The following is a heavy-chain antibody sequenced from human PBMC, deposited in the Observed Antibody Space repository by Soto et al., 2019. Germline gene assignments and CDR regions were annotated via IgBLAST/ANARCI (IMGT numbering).Heavy chain of an antibody. J-gene: IGHJ5*02. D-gene: IGHD3-16*02. CDR1: GFTFSSYG. V-gene: IGHV3-33*01. CDR2: IWYDGSNK. Sequence: QVQLVESGGGVVQPGRSLRLSCAASGFTFSSYGMHWVRQAPGKGLEWVAVIWYDGSNKYYADSVKGRFTISRDNSKNTLYLQMNSLRAEDTAVYYCASELVGWFDPWGQRTLVTVSS. CDR3: ASELVGWFDP.